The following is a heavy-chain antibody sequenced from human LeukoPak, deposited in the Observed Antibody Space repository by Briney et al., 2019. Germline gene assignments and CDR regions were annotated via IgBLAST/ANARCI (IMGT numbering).Heavy chain of an antibody. Sequence: ASVKVSCKASGYTFTGYYMHWVRQAPGQGLEWMGWINPNSGGTNYAQKFQGGVTMTRDTSISTAYMELSRLRSDDTAVYYCARGGIAAAGTTPVEDDYYYMDVWGKGTTATISS. CDR3: ARGGIAAAGTTPVEDDYYYMDV. V-gene: IGHV1-2*02. D-gene: IGHD6-13*01. J-gene: IGHJ6*03. CDR1: GYTFTGYY. CDR2: INPNSGGT.